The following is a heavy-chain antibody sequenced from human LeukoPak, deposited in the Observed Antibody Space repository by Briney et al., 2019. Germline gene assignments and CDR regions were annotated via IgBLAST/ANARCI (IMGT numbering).Heavy chain of an antibody. Sequence: GGSLRLSCAASGFTFSNYAMSWVRQAPGKGLEWVSAISGSGGNTYYADSVKGRFTISRDNSKNTLYLQMSSLRAEDTAVYYCATLRYFDWSDYWGQGTLVTVSS. D-gene: IGHD3-9*01. J-gene: IGHJ4*02. CDR3: ATLRYFDWSDY. V-gene: IGHV3-23*01. CDR2: ISGSGGNT. CDR1: GFTFSNYA.